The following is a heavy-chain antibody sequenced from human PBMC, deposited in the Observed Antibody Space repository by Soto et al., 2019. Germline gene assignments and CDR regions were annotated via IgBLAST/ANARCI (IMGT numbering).Heavy chain of an antibody. D-gene: IGHD2-15*01. V-gene: IGHV3-64*04. J-gene: IGHJ4*02. CDR2: LSSGGSST. CDR1: GFTVRIYA. Sequence: GGSLRLSCSASGFTVRIYAMHWARQAPGKGLEYVSTLSSGGSSTYYGDSVKGRFTISRDNSKNTLYLQMNSLRAEDTAVYYCAKVRGAATSPSYFDYWGQGTLVTVSS. CDR3: AKVRGAATSPSYFDY.